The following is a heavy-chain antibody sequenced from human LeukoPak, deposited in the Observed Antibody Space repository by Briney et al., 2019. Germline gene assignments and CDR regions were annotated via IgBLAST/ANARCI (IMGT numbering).Heavy chain of an antibody. J-gene: IGHJ4*02. Sequence: GGSLRLSCAASGFTFSDYYMSWIRQAPGKGLEWVACIKHDGSEKYYVDSVKGRFTISRDDAKNSVYLQMNSLRVEDTAVYYCARDRDSSGSWEVNFDYWGQGTLVTVSS. CDR2: IKHDGSEK. D-gene: IGHD6-13*01. CDR1: GFTFSDYY. CDR3: ARDRDSSGSWEVNFDY. V-gene: IGHV3-7*01.